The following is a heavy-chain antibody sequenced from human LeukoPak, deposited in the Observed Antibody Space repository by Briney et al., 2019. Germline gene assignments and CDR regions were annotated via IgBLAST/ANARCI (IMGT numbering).Heavy chain of an antibody. CDR1: GFTFSSYA. D-gene: IGHD3-3*01. J-gene: IGHJ4*02. CDR3: AKLRLDYDFWSGYFDN. V-gene: IGHV3-23*01. Sequence: PGGSLRLSCAASGFTFSSYAMNWVRQAPGKGLEWVSGISGTVGNTYYADSVKGRFTISRDNPKNTLYLQMNSLRAEDTAVYYCAKLRLDYDFWSGYFDNWGQGTLVTVSS. CDR2: ISGTVGNT.